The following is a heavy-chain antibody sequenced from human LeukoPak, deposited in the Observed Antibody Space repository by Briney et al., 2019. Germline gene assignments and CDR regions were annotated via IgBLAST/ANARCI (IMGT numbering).Heavy chain of an antibody. Sequence: GGSLRLSCAASGFMFDDYAMHWVRQAPGKGLEWVAVISYDGSNKYYADSVKGRFTISRDSSKNTLYLQMNSLRAEETAVYYCARENQSIAAGYYYYGMDVWGQGTTVTVSS. J-gene: IGHJ6*02. CDR3: ARENQSIAAGYYYYGMDV. CDR2: ISYDGSNK. CDR1: GFMFDDYA. V-gene: IGHV3-30-3*01. D-gene: IGHD6-13*01.